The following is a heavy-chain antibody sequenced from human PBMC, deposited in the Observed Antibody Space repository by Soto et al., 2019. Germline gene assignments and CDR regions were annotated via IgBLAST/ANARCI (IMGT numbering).Heavy chain of an antibody. V-gene: IGHV3-23*01. Sequence: GGSLRLSCAASGFTFSRYAMNWVRQAPGKGLEWVSAISGRGGSTYYADSVEGRFTISRDNSKNTLYLQMDSLRAEDTAVYYCAKESYCSGGSCPFDYWGQGTLVTVSS. CDR3: AKESYCSGGSCPFDY. J-gene: IGHJ4*02. CDR2: ISGRGGST. CDR1: GFTFSRYA. D-gene: IGHD2-15*01.